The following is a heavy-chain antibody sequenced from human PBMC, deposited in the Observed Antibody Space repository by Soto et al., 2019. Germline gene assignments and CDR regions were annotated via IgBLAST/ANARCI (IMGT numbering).Heavy chain of an antibody. D-gene: IGHD1-26*01. CDR3: ARDSYGVDY. CDR1: GFTFSSYG. Sequence: QVQLVESGGGVVQPGRSLRLYCAASGFTFSSYGMHWVRQAPGKGLEWVAVIWYDGSNKYYADSVKGRFTISRDNSKNTMYLQMNSLRAEDTALYYCARDSYGVDYWGQGTLVTVSS. V-gene: IGHV3-33*01. J-gene: IGHJ4*02. CDR2: IWYDGSNK.